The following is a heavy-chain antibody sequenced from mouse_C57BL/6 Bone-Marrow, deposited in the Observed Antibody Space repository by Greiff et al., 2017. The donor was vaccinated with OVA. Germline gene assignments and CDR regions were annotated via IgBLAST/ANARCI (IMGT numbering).Heavy chain of an antibody. V-gene: IGHV1-82*01. D-gene: IGHD2-4*01. J-gene: IGHJ2*01. CDR3: ARYDYDY. CDR2: IYPGDGDT. CDR1: GYAFSSSW. Sequence: QVQLQQSGPELVKPGASVKISCKASGYAFSSSWMNWVKQRPGKGLEWIGRIYPGDGDTNYNGKFKGKATLTAAKSSSTAYMQLSSLTSEDSAVYFCARYDYDYWGQGTTLTVSS.